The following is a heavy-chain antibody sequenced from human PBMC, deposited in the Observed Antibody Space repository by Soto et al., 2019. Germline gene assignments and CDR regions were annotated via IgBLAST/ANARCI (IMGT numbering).Heavy chain of an antibody. CDR2: VSTNGGTS. CDR1: GFTFSIYA. Sequence: GGSLRLSCSASGFTFSIYAMHWVRQAPGKGLEYVSAVSTNGGTSYYADSVKGRFTISRDNSRNTLYLQMNSLRPEDTAVYYCVKDRAPRDGYHTQPGSWGLGTLVTVSS. V-gene: IGHV3-64D*06. J-gene: IGHJ5*02. CDR3: VKDRAPRDGYHTQPGS. D-gene: IGHD5-12*01.